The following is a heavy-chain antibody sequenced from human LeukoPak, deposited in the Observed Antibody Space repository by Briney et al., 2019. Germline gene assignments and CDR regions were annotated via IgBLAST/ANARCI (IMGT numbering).Heavy chain of an antibody. CDR2: ISSSSSYI. V-gene: IGHV3-21*01. Sequence: PGGSLRLSCAASGFTFSSYSMNWVRQAPGKGLEWVSSISSSSSYIYYADSVKGRFTISRDNAKNSLYLQMNSLRAEDTAVYYCARGRSITMVRGVIPNWFDPWGQETLVTVSS. D-gene: IGHD3-10*01. CDR3: ARGRSITMVRGVIPNWFDP. J-gene: IGHJ5*02. CDR1: GFTFSSYS.